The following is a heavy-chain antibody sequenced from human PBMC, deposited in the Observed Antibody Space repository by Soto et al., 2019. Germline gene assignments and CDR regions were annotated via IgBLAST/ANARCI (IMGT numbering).Heavy chain of an antibody. Sequence: EVQLLESGGGLVQPGGSLRLSCAASGFTFSDYAMSWVRQAPGKGLDWVSAISSSGDHTFYADSVKGRFTISRDNSKNTLYLQVNSLRAEDTDVYYCAKLLRPGLQFFDFWGQGTLVTVSS. CDR3: AKLLRPGLQFFDF. CDR2: ISSSGDHT. CDR1: GFTFSDYA. J-gene: IGHJ4*02. V-gene: IGHV3-23*01. D-gene: IGHD4-4*01.